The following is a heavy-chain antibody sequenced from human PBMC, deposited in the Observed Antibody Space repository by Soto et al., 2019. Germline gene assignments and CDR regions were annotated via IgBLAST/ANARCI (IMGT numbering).Heavy chain of an antibody. CDR3: ARDPGYSSSWYYYYGMDV. V-gene: IGHV4-31*03. D-gene: IGHD6-6*01. CDR2: IYYSGST. J-gene: IGHJ6*02. Sequence: SETLSLTCTVSGGSISSGGYYWGWIRQHPGKGPEWIGYIYYSGSTYYNPSLKSRVTISVDTSKNQFSLKLSSVTAADTAVYYCARDPGYSSSWYYYYGMDVWGQGTTVTVSS. CDR1: GGSISSGGYY.